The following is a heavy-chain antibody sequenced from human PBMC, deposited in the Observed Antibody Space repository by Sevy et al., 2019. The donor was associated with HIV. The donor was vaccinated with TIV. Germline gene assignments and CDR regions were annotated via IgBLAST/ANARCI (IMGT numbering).Heavy chain of an antibody. CDR3: TTFYHSGVGP. J-gene: IGHJ5*02. Sequence: GGSLRLSCAASGVTFSDSAVHWVRQASGKGLEWVGLIRTKLNDYATVYAASVKGRFTISRDDSKNTAYLQMDSVTTEDTAIYYCTTFYHSGVGPWGQGTLVTVSS. CDR1: GVTFSDSA. V-gene: IGHV3-73*01. D-gene: IGHD3-10*01. CDR2: IRTKLNDYAT.